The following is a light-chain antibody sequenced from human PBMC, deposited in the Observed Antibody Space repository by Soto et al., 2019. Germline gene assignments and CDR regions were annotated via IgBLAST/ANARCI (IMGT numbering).Light chain of an antibody. CDR1: QDIKNY. CDR3: QHYDSVPCT. CDR2: DAS. Sequence: DIQLTQSPSSLSASVGDRVTITCQASQDIKNYLIWYQQKAGEAPNLLIYDASTLGTGVSSRFSGSGSGTEFSLTITNLQPEDIATYYCQHYDSVPCTFGQGTMLEIK. J-gene: IGKJ2*02. V-gene: IGKV1-33*01.